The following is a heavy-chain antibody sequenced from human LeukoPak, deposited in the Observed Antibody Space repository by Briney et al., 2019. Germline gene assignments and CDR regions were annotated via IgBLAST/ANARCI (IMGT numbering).Heavy chain of an antibody. CDR1: GFTFSSYG. D-gene: IGHD6-13*01. Sequence: GGSLRLSCAASGFTFSSYGMHWVRQAPGKGLEWVAVIWYDGSNKYYADSVKGRFTISRDNSKNTLYLQMNSLRAEDTAVYYCAKDRSWGPSSNFDYWGQGTLVTVSS. CDR2: IWYDGSNK. V-gene: IGHV3-33*06. J-gene: IGHJ4*02. CDR3: AKDRSWGPSSNFDY.